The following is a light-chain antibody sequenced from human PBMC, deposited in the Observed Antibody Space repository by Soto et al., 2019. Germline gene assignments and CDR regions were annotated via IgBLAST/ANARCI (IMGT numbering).Light chain of an antibody. CDR2: GAS. CDR3: QQRSNWPPST. V-gene: IGKV3-11*01. J-gene: IGKJ5*01. Sequence: EIGLTQSAGTLSLSPGERATLSCRASQSVSNNYLAWYQQKPGQAPRLLIYGASNRATGIPARFSGSGSGTDFTLTISSLEPEDFAVHYCQQRSNWPPSTFGQGTRLAIK. CDR1: QSVSNNY.